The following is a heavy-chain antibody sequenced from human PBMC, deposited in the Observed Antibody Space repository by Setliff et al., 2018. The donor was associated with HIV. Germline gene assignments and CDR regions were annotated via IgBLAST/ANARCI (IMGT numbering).Heavy chain of an antibody. CDR2: LYHSGSP. Sequence: SETLSLTCTVSGYSLSSGFYWGWIRQPPGKGLEWIGTLYHSGSPIYNSSLKSRVTISGDPSNNQLSLSLSSVTAADTALYFCARDIATVATPDRADWGQGTLVTVSS. J-gene: IGHJ4*02. D-gene: IGHD4-17*01. V-gene: IGHV4-38-2*02. CDR1: GYSLSSGFY. CDR3: ARDIATVATPDRAD.